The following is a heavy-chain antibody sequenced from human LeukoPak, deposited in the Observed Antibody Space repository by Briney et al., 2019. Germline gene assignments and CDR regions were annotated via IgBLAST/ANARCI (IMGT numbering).Heavy chain of an antibody. V-gene: IGHV3-21*04. J-gene: IGHJ4*02. D-gene: IGHD5-24*01. CDR1: GFTFSSYS. Sequence: GGSLRLSCAASGFTFSSYSMNWVRQAPGKGLEWVSSISSSSSYIYYADSVKGRFTISRDNSKNTLYLQMNSLRAEDTAVYYCAKSGYNRFDYWGQGTLVTVSS. CDR2: ISSSSSYI. CDR3: AKSGYNRFDY.